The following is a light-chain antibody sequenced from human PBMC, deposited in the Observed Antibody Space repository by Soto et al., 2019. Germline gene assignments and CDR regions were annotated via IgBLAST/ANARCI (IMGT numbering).Light chain of an antibody. CDR3: CSYTTSTTYV. CDR2: GVN. CDR1: VSDVGGYDS. J-gene: IGLJ1*01. Sequence: QSVLTQPASVSGSPGQSITISCTGTVSDVGGYDSVSWYQQHPGRAPKLIIYGVNNRPSGVSNRFSASKSADTASLTISGVQAEDEANYYCCSYTTSTTYVFGTGTKLTVL. V-gene: IGLV2-14*03.